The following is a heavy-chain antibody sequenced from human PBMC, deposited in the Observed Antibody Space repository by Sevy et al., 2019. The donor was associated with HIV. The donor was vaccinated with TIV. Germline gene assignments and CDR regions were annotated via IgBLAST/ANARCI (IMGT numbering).Heavy chain of an antibody. Sequence: SETLSLTCTVSGGSISSGGYYWSWIRQHPGKGLEWIGYIYYSGSTYYNPSLKSRVTISVDTSKNQFSLKLSSVTAADMAVYYCARDRADTMVRGVMGRGPDYYYGMDVWGQGTTVTVSS. CDR1: GGSISSGGYY. J-gene: IGHJ6*02. V-gene: IGHV4-31*03. CDR2: IYYSGST. D-gene: IGHD3-10*01. CDR3: ARDRADTMVRGVMGRGPDYYYGMDV.